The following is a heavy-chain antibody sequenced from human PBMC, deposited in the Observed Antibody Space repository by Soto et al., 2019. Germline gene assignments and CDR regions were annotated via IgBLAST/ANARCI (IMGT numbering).Heavy chain of an antibody. D-gene: IGHD3-10*01. CDR3: ARDAFEIYYKFGLDV. CDR2: ISSSGGTI. V-gene: IGHV3-48*03. Sequence: PGGPLRLSSAASGFSFSDYEMNWVRQTPGKGLELLSYISSSGGTIKYADSVKGRFTISRDNAKNSLYLQMHSLRADDTAAYYCARDAFEIYYKFGLDVWGQGPPVTVSS. J-gene: IGHJ6*02. CDR1: GFSFSDYE.